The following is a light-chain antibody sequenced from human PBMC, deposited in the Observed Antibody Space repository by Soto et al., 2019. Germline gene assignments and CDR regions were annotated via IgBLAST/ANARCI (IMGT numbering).Light chain of an antibody. Sequence: QSVLTQPASVSGSPGQSITISCTGTSSDAGGYNYVSWYQQHPGKAPKLMIYEVSNRPSGVSNRFSGSKSGNTASLTISGLQAEDEADYYCSSYTSTSTLLYVFGTGTKLTVL. CDR1: SSDAGGYNY. V-gene: IGLV2-14*01. J-gene: IGLJ1*01. CDR3: SSYTSTSTLLYV. CDR2: EVS.